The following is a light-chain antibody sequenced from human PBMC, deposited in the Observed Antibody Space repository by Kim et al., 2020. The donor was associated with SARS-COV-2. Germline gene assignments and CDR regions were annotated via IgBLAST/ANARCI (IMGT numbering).Light chain of an antibody. CDR2: GVS. Sequence: GQSITISCTGTSSDVGGFNYVSWYQQHPGQAPKLMIFGVSNRPSGVSNRFSGSKSGNTASLTISGLQAEDEADYYCSSYTSSSTVVFGGGTQLTVL. V-gene: IGLV2-14*03. J-gene: IGLJ2*01. CDR3: SSYTSSSTVV. CDR1: SSDVGGFNY.